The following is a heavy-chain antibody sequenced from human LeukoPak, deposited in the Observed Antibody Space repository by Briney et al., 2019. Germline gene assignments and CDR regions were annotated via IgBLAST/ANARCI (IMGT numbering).Heavy chain of an antibody. V-gene: IGHV4-39*01. CDR1: GGSISSSSYY. Sequence: PSETLSLTCTVSGGSISSSSYYWGWIRQPPGKGLEWIGSIYYSGSNYYNPSLKSRVTISVDTSKNQFSLKLSSVTAADTAVYYCARPIGVYRYYFDYWGQGTLVTVSS. D-gene: IGHD5/OR15-5a*01. CDR2: IYYSGSN. J-gene: IGHJ4*02. CDR3: ARPIGVYRYYFDY.